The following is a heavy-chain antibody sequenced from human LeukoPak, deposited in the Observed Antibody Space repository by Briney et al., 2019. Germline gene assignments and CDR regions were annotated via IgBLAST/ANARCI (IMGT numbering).Heavy chain of an antibody. CDR1: GYTFTSYD. Sequence: ASVTVSCKASGYTFTSYDINWVRQAPGQGVEWMGWMNPNSGNTGYAQKFQGRVTMTRNTSISTAYMELSSLRSEDTAVYYCARGPAWGWFGELLSYYYYYYMDVWGKGTTVTVSS. CDR3: ARGPAWGWFGELLSYYYYYYMDV. J-gene: IGHJ6*03. CDR2: MNPNSGNT. V-gene: IGHV1-8*01. D-gene: IGHD3-10*01.